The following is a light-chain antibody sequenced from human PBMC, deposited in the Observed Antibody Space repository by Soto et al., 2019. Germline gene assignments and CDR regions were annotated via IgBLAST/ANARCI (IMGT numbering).Light chain of an antibody. CDR3: SPYAGSNNLV. J-gene: IGLJ2*01. CDR1: SSDVGGYNY. CDR2: EVS. V-gene: IGLV2-8*01. Sequence: QSALTQPPSASGSPGQSVTISCTGTSSDVGGYNYVSWYQPHPGKAPKLMIYEVSKRPSGVPDRFSGSKSGNTASLTVSGLQAEDEADYYCSPYAGSNNLVFGGGTKVTVL.